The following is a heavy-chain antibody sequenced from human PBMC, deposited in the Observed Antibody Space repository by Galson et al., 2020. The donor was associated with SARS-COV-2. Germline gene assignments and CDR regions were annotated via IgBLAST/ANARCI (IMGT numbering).Heavy chain of an antibody. D-gene: IGHD4-17*01. CDR2: ISGSGGNT. J-gene: IGHJ2*01. CDR3: AKGASFRSTVTVLDWYFDL. V-gene: IGHV3-23*01. Sequence: GGSLRLSCAASGFNFGRYGMSWVRLAPGKGLEWVSGISGSGGNTYYVDSVKGRFTISRYNSKNMLYLQMNSLSAEDTAVYYCAKGASFRSTVTVLDWYFDLWGRGTLVSVSS. CDR1: GFNFGRYG.